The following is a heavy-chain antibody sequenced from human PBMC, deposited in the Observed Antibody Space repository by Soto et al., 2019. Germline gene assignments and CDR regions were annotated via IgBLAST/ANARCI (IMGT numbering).Heavy chain of an antibody. Sequence: QVQVVQSGAEVKKPGSSVKVSCKVSGGIFTNNAISWVRQAPGQGLEWLGGVIPLFDTAYYAQIFRCRLKISADGATTTAYMELSGLTSADTAAYFCATGGHNDGYNFYHGMDVWGQGTTVTVS. V-gene: IGHV1-69*01. CDR1: GGIFTNNA. D-gene: IGHD5-18*01. CDR2: VIPLFDTA. CDR3: ATGGHNDGYNFYHGMDV. J-gene: IGHJ6*02.